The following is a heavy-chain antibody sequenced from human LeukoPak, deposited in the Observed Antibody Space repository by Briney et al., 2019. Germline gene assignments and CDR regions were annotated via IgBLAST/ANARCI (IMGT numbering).Heavy chain of an antibody. D-gene: IGHD6-19*01. CDR3: ARYSVADNKHFDV. CDR2: THYNGRT. Sequence: SETLSLTCSVSGGSISGYYWSWIRQPPGKGLEWIGWTHYNGRTNYNPSLKSRLTISVDTSRNKFSLNLGSATAADTALYYCARYSVADNKHFDVWGQGILVTVSS. V-gene: IGHV4-59*08. J-gene: IGHJ4*02. CDR1: GGSISGYY.